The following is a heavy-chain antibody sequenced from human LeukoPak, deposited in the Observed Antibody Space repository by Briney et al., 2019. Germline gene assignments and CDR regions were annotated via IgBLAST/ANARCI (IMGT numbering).Heavy chain of an antibody. CDR2: IKYDGSST. V-gene: IGHV3-74*01. CDR1: GFTFSSNW. Sequence: GGSLRLSCAASGFTFSSNWMHWVRQARGKGLVWVSRIKYDGSSTNYADSVKGRFTISRDNAKNTLYLQMNSLRAEDTAVYYCTRRGAASDAFDIWGQGTMVTVSS. CDR3: TRRGAASDAFDI. J-gene: IGHJ3*02. D-gene: IGHD3-16*01.